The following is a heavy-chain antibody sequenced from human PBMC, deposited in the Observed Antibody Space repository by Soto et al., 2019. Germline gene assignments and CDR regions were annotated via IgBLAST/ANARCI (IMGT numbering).Heavy chain of an antibody. CDR2: ISGSGGST. CDR1: GFTFSSYA. CDR3: AKDGRRWQQLVAEWFDP. J-gene: IGHJ5*02. D-gene: IGHD6-13*01. Sequence: EVQLLESGGGLVQPGGSLRLSCAASGFTFSSYAMSWVRRAPGKGVEWVSGISGSGGSTYYADSVNGRFTICRDNSKNPLNLQMNRLRAEDTAVYYCAKDGRRWQQLVAEWFDPWGQGTLVTVSS. V-gene: IGHV3-23*01.